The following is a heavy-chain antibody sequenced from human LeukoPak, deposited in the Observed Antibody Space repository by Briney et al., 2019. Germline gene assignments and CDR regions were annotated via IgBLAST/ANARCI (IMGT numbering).Heavy chain of an antibody. D-gene: IGHD1-26*01. V-gene: IGHV4-39*01. J-gene: IGHJ4*02. CDR2: IHYNGNT. CDR1: GGSLRSSSYY. Sequence: SETLSLTCNVSGGSLRSSSYYWAWIRQPPGQGLEWIGSIHYNGNTYSNPSLKSRVTISVDTSKNQFSLKLSSVTAADTAVYYCARLGVGIELLGYWGQGTLVTVSS. CDR3: ARLGVGIELLGY.